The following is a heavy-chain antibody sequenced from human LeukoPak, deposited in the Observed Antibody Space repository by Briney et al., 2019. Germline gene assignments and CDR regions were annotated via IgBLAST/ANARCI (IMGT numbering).Heavy chain of an antibody. CDR2: IYYSGST. CDR3: ARGWGNWNYFAPNWFDP. CDR1: GGSISSYY. D-gene: IGHD1-7*01. V-gene: IGHV4-59*01. J-gene: IGHJ5*02. Sequence: KSSETLSLTCTVSGGSISSYYWSWIRQPPGKGLEWIGYIYYSGSTNYNPSLKSRVTISVDTSKNQFSLKLSSVTAADTAVYYCARGWGNWNYFAPNWFDPWGQGTLVTVSS.